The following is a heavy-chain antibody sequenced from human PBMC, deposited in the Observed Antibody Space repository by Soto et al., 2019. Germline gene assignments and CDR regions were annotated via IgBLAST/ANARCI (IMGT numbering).Heavy chain of an antibody. J-gene: IGHJ6*02. CDR3: ARRAQGGSSSARYYYYYGMDV. Sequence: PGESLKISCKGSGYSFTSYWISWVRQMPGKGLEWMGRIDPSDSYTNYSPSFQGHVTISADKSISTAYLRWSSLKASDTAMYYCARRAQGGSSSARYYYYYGMDVWGQGTTVTVSS. CDR2: IDPSDSYT. V-gene: IGHV5-10-1*01. CDR1: GYSFTSYW. D-gene: IGHD6-6*01.